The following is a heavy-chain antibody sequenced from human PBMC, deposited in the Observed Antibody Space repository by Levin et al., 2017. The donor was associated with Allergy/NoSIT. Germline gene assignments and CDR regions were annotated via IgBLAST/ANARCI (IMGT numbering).Heavy chain of an antibody. J-gene: IGHJ4*02. CDR2: IYSSGSA. D-gene: IGHD3-10*01. CDR1: GGSISSGSYY. V-gene: IGHV4-61*02. CDR3: ARAEVGSEH. Sequence: SETLSLTCKVSGGSISSGSYYWSWIRQPAATGLEWIGRIYSSGSANYNPSLKSRVTISVDTSKNQFSLKLSSVTAADTAVYYCARAEVGSEHWGQGTLVTGSS.